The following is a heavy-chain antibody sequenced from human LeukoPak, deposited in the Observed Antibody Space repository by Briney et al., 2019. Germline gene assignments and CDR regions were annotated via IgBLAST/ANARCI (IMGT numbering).Heavy chain of an antibody. D-gene: IGHD4-17*01. CDR1: GGSFSGYY. CDR3: ARETTRDRFMDV. J-gene: IGHJ6*03. Sequence: PSETLSLTCAVYGGSFSGYYWSWIRQPPGKGLEWIGYIYYTGSTNYNPSLKSRVTVSVDTSKNQFSLKVTSVTAADTAVYYCARETTRDRFMDVWGKGTTVTVSS. CDR2: IYYTGST. V-gene: IGHV4-59*12.